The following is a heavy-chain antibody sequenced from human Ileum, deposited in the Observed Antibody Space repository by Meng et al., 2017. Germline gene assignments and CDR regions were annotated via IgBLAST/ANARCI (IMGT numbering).Heavy chain of an antibody. J-gene: IGHJ5*02. V-gene: IGHV4-30-4*01. CDR2: IYYSGST. Sequence: QMQVQESGPGLVKPSQTLSLTCTVSGGSISSGDYYWSWIRQPPGKGLEWIGYIYYSGSTYYNPSLKSRVTISVDTSKNQFSLKLSSVTAADTAVYYCARENTIFGVVWGSWFDPWGQGTLVTVSS. D-gene: IGHD3-3*01. CDR3: ARENTIFGVVWGSWFDP. CDR1: GGSISSGDYY.